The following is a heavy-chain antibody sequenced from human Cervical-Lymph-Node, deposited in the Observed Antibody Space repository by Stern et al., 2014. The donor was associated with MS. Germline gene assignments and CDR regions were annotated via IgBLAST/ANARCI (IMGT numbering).Heavy chain of an antibody. CDR2: ISSRSTYI. V-gene: IGHV3-21*01. J-gene: IGHJ4*01. CDR1: GFVFSSDS. Sequence: VQLVESGGGLVKTGGSLTLSCAASGFVFSSDSMNWVRQAPGKGLEWVSSISSRSTYIHYADSVNGRFNISRDNAKNSVYLQMNRLRVEDTAVYYCVKTASTAGLYYFDSWGQGTLLTVSS. CDR3: VKTASTAGLYYFDS. D-gene: IGHD6-13*01.